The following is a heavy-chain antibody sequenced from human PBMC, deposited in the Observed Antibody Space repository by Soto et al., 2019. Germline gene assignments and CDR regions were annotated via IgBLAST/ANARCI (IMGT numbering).Heavy chain of an antibody. Sequence: QVQVVESGGGVVQPGRSLRLSCAASGFTFSNFGMHWVRQAPGKGLEWVAVIWHDGKNKYYADSAEGRFTISRDNSKNTLDLQLNSLRAEDTAVYYCARDPGQDEAMDYWGQGTVVTVSS. CDR3: ARDPGQDEAMDY. V-gene: IGHV3-33*01. CDR2: IWHDGKNK. CDR1: GFTFSNFG. J-gene: IGHJ4*02.